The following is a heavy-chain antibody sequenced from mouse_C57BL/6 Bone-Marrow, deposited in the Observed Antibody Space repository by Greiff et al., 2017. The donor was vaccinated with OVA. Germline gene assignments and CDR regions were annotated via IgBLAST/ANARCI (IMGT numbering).Heavy chain of an antibody. Sequence: QVQLQQSGAELVRPGTSVKMSCKASGYTFTNYWIGWAQQRPGHGLEWIGDIYPGGGYSNFHEKFKGPATLTAAKSSNPAYLQCSSLTSEDSAIYYGAREGPIYYGHSGFDYWGQGTTLTVSS. CDR2: IYPGGGYS. V-gene: IGHV1-63*01. J-gene: IGHJ2*01. D-gene: IGHD2-1*01. CDR3: AREGPIYYGHSGFDY. CDR1: GYTFTNYW.